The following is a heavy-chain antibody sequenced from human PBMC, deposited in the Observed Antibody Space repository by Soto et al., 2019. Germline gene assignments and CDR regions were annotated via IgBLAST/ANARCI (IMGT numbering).Heavy chain of an antibody. CDR3: AKGVYNWGRGYDAFDI. CDR1: GFTFSSYA. Sequence: ESLKISCAASGFTFSSYAMSWVRQAPGKGLEWVSAISGSGGSTYYADSVKGRFTISRDNSKNTLYLQMNSLRAEDTAVYYCAKGVYNWGRGYDAFDIWGQGTMVTVSS. CDR2: ISGSGGST. D-gene: IGHD7-27*01. J-gene: IGHJ3*02. V-gene: IGHV3-23*01.